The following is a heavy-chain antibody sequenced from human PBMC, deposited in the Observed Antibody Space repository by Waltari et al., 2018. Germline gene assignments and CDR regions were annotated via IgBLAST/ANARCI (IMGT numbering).Heavy chain of an antibody. D-gene: IGHD6-13*01. CDR1: GFTFSSYS. J-gene: IGHJ4*02. CDR3: ARAGTAAGDFDY. V-gene: IGHV3-21*01. Sequence: EVQLVESGGGLVKPGGSLRLSCAASGFTFSSYSMNWVRQAPGKGLEWVSSISSSSSYIYYEDSVKGRCTISRDNAKNSLYLQMNSLRAEDTAVYYCARAGTAAGDFDYWGQGTLVIVSS. CDR2: ISSSSSYI.